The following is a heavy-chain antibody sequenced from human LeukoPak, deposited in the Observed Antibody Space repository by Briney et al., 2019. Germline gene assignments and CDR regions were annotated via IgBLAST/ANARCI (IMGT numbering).Heavy chain of an antibody. CDR1: GDSVSSNSAT. CDR2: TYYRSKWYN. D-gene: IGHD5-18*01. V-gene: IGHV6-1*01. CDR3: ARGYGYYFDY. J-gene: IGHJ4*02. Sequence: SQTLSLTCAISGDSVSSNSATWNWIRQSPSRCLEWLGRTYYRSKWYNDYAVSVKSRITINPDTSENHFSLQLTSVTPEDTAVYYCARGYGYYFDYWGQGTLVTVSS.